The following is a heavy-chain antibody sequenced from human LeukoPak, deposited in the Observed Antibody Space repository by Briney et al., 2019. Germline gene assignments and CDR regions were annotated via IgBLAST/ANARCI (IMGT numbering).Heavy chain of an antibody. CDR2: INPNNGGT. CDR1: GYSFSDYY. D-gene: IGHD2-2*01. V-gene: IGHV1-2*02. J-gene: IGHJ4*02. CDR3: ARELGFCSSRSSPLYHY. Sequence: ASVKVSCKASGYSFSDYYVHWVRQAPGQGLEWMGWINPNNGGTNYAQKFHGRVTMTRDTSITTAYMELNRLTSDDTAVYYCARELGFCSSRSSPLYHYWGQRTLVAVSS.